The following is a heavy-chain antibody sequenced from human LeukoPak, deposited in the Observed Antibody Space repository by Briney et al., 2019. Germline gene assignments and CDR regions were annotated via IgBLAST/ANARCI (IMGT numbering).Heavy chain of an antibody. CDR1: GFTFSSYG. J-gene: IGHJ4*02. CDR2: ISYDGSNQ. D-gene: IGHD6-6*01. V-gene: IGHV3-30*18. CDR3: AKGLDSDPSRPFDY. Sequence: QSGGSLRLSCAASGFTFSSYGMHWVRQAPGKGLEWLAVISYDGSNQYYADSVKGRFTISRDNSKNTLYLQMNSLRAEDTAVYYCAKGLDSDPSRPFDYWGQGTLVTVSS.